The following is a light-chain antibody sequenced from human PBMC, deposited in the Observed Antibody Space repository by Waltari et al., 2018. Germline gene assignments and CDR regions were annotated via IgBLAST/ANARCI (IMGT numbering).Light chain of an antibody. CDR2: DDV. CDR1: GIRGKS. CDR3: QVWDSSSDSVV. V-gene: IGLV3-21*01. J-gene: IGLJ2*01. Sequence: SYVLTQPPSVSVAPGKTATITCGAAGIRGKSVHWYQQKPGRAPVLVLYDDVGRPSGIPERFSGSNSGNTATLTVTRVEAGDEADYYCQVWDSSSDSVVFGGGTKLTVL.